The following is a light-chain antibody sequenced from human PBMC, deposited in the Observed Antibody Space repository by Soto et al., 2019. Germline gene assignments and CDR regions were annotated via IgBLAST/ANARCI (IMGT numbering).Light chain of an antibody. J-gene: IGLJ3*02. Sequence: QAVVTQPPSVSAAPGQKVTISCSGSSSNIGNNYVSWYQQLPGTAPKLLIYENNNQPSGIPDRFSGSKSGTSATLGITGLQTGDEADYFCATWDSSLSAGVFGEGTKLTVL. V-gene: IGLV1-51*02. CDR1: SSNIGNNY. CDR3: ATWDSSLSAGV. CDR2: ENN.